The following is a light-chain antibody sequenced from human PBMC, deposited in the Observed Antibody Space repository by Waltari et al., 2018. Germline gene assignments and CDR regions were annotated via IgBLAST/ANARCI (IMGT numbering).Light chain of an antibody. J-gene: IGLJ3*02. CDR2: EVN. Sequence: QSALTPPAPVSGSPRQSITFSCTRTSSAVGPSNLVSWYQQHPGTAPKLIIYEVNKRPSGVSNRFSGSRSANTASLTISGLQVEDEADYYCCSYVGGDSVMFGGGTKLTVL. CDR3: CSYVGGDSVM. CDR1: SSAVGPSNL. V-gene: IGLV2-23*02.